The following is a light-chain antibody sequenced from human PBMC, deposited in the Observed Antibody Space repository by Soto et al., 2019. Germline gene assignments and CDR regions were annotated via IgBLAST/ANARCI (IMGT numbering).Light chain of an antibody. J-gene: IGKJ1*01. CDR1: QGIRTD. V-gene: IGKV1-6*01. Sequence: AIQMTQSPSFLSASVGDSLILTCRASQGIRTDLGWYQQKPGKAPVLLISGASDLQSGVSSRFSGRGSGTEFTLTISSLQPEDFATYYCLHDYDYPLTFGPGTKVDIK. CDR3: LHDYDYPLT. CDR2: GAS.